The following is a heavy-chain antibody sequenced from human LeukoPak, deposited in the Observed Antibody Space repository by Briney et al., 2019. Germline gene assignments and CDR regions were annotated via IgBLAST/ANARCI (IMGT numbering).Heavy chain of an antibody. CDR1: GFTFDDYA. CDR3: ARDLGPRGSGWYRSEYFQH. J-gene: IGHJ1*01. D-gene: IGHD6-19*01. Sequence: GGSLRLSCAASGFTFDDYAMHWVRQAPGKGLEWVSGISWNSGSIGYADSVKGRFTISRDNAKNSLYLQMNSLRAEDTAVYYCARDLGPRGSGWYRSEYFQHWGQGTLVTVSS. CDR2: ISWNSGSI. V-gene: IGHV3-9*01.